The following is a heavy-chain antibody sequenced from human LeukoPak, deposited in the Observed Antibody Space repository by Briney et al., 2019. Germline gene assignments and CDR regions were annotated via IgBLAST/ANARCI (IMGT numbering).Heavy chain of an antibody. CDR3: ARDDGRYCSSTSCYAEFDY. CDR1: GFTFSSYD. V-gene: IGHV3-13*01. J-gene: IGHJ4*02. CDR2: IGTAGDT. D-gene: IGHD2-2*01. Sequence: GGSLRLSCAASGFTFSSYDMHWVRQATGKGLEWVSAIGTAGDTYYPGSVKGRFTISRENAKNSLYLQMNSLRAEDTAVYYCARDDGRYCSSTSCYAEFDYWGQGTLVTVSS.